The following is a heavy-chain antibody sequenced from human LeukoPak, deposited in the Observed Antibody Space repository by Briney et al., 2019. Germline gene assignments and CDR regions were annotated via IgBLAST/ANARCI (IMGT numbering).Heavy chain of an antibody. CDR3: AKDPTMIVVVIPDY. CDR2: ISGRGGST. D-gene: IGHD3-22*01. Sequence: PRGSLRLSCVASGFTFSSNAMSWVRQDPGKGLEWVSAISGRGGSTYYADSVKGRFTISRDNSKNTLYLQMNSLRAEDTAVYYCAKDPTMIVVVIPDYWGQGTLVTVSS. V-gene: IGHV3-23*01. J-gene: IGHJ4*02. CDR1: GFTFSSNA.